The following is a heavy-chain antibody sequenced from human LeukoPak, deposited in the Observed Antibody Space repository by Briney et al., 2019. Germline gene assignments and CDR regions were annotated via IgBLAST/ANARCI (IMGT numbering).Heavy chain of an antibody. Sequence: GGSLRLSCAASGFTFSSYSMNWVRQAPGKGLEWVSSISSSSSYIYYADSVKGRFTISRDNAKNSLYLQMSSLRAEDTAVYYCARDALPYGDYAGNYDYWGQGTLVTVSS. V-gene: IGHV3-21*01. D-gene: IGHD4-17*01. J-gene: IGHJ4*02. CDR2: ISSSSSYI. CDR1: GFTFSSYS. CDR3: ARDALPYGDYAGNYDY.